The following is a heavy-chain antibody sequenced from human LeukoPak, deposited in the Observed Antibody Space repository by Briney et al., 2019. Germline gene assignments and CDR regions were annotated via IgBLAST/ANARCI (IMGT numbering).Heavy chain of an antibody. CDR2: ISSDGGYK. V-gene: IGHV3-30-3*01. J-gene: IGHJ6*02. D-gene: IGHD3-10*01. CDR1: GFTFSSYS. Sequence: GRSLRLSCAASGFTFSSYSMHWVRQAPGQGLEWVALISSDGGYKYYAGSVEGRFTISRDTSENTLYLQMNSLRPEDTAVYYRARDRYYGSGPYYGMDVWGQGTTVIVSS. CDR3: ARDRYYGSGPYYGMDV.